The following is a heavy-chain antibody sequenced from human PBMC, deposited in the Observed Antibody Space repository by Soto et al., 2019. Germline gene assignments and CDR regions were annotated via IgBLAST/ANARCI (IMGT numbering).Heavy chain of an antibody. CDR3: ARVNFWSGYYVGY. Sequence: PSETLSLTCTVSGGSISSGGYYWSWIRQHPGKGLEWIGYIYYSGSTYYNPSLKSRVTISVDTSKNQFSLKLSSVTAADTAVYYCARVNFWSGYYVGYWGQGTLVTVSS. V-gene: IGHV4-31*03. J-gene: IGHJ4*02. CDR2: IYYSGST. CDR1: GGSISSGGYY. D-gene: IGHD3-3*01.